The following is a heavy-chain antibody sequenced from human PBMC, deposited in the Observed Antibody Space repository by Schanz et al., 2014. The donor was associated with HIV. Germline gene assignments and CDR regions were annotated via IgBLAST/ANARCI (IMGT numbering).Heavy chain of an antibody. V-gene: IGHV3-33*05. J-gene: IGHJ6*02. Sequence: QVQLVESGGGVVQPGRSLRLSCAASGFTFSDYGMHWVRQAPGKGLEWVAVISNDGRNKYYADSVKGRFTISRDNSKNTLYLHMDSVRAEDTAVYYCAKDGGSRGRRRGMDVWGQGTTVTVSS. CDR2: ISNDGRNK. CDR3: AKDGGSRGRRRGMDV. CDR1: GFTFSDYG. D-gene: IGHD3-16*01.